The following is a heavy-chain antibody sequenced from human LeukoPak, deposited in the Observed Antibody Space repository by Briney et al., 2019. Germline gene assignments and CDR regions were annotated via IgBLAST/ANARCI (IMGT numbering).Heavy chain of an antibody. J-gene: IGHJ4*02. CDR1: GFTFDDYA. Sequence: GGSLRLSCAASGFTFDDYAMHWVRQAPGKGLEWVSGISWNSGSIGYADSVKGRFTISGDNAKNSLYLQMNSLRAEDTALYYCAKDFSPYSSGWCHWGQGTLVTVSS. V-gene: IGHV3-9*01. CDR3: AKDFSPYSSGWCH. D-gene: IGHD6-19*01. CDR2: ISWNSGSI.